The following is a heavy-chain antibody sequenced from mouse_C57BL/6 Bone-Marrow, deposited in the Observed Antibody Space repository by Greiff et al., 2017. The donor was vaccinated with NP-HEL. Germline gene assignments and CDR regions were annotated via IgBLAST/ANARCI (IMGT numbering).Heavy chain of an antibody. D-gene: IGHD1-2*01. Sequence: VKLQESGPGLVKPSQSLFLTCSITGFPITSGYYWIWIRQSPGKPLEWMGYITHSGETFYNPSLQSPISITRETSKNQFFLQLNSVTTEDTAKYYCAGGRLRPWFADWGQGTLVTVSA. CDR1: GFPITSGYY. J-gene: IGHJ3*01. CDR2: ITHSGET. V-gene: IGHV12-3*01. CDR3: AGGRLRPWFAD.